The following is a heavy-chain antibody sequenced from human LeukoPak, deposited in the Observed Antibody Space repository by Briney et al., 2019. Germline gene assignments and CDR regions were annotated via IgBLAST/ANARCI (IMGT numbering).Heavy chain of an antibody. V-gene: IGHV3-23*01. J-gene: IGHJ6*03. CDR2: ISVGGGST. D-gene: IGHD5-12*01. CDR3: ARDNSGYDYYYYYMDV. Sequence: GGSLRLSCVDSTSTFSSYAMNWVRQAPGKGLERVSGISVGGGSTYYADSVKGRFTVSRDNSKNTLYLQMNSLRAEDTAVYYCARDNSGYDYYYYYMDVWGKGTTVTVSS. CDR1: TSTFSSYA.